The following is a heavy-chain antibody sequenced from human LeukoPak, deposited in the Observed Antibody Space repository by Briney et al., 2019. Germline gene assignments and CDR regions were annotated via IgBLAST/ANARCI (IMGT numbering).Heavy chain of an antibody. V-gene: IGHV3-21*04. J-gene: IGHJ4*02. CDR2: ISSSSSYI. CDR3: AKDQAAAGLDY. Sequence: PGGSLRLSCAASGFTFSSYSMNWVRQAPGKGLEWVSSISSSSSYIYYADSVKGRFTISRDNAKNSLYLQMNSLRAEDMALYYCAKDQAAAGLDYWGQGTLVTVSS. CDR1: GFTFSSYS. D-gene: IGHD6-13*01.